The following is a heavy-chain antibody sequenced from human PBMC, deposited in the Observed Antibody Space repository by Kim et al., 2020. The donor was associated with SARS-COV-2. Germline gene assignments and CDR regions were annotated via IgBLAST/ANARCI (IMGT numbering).Heavy chain of an antibody. V-gene: IGHV3-23*01. D-gene: IGHD1-26*01. CDR1: GFTFTGYA. CDR3: IKGAWGGIWVH. Sequence: GGSLRLSCTTSGFTFTGYAMSWVRQAPGKGLEWVSSIDGSDGTTYYVDSVEGRFTISRDNSKNTLYLQMNTLRADDTAIYYCIKGAWGGIWVHWGLGT. J-gene: IGHJ4*02. CDR2: IDGSDGTT.